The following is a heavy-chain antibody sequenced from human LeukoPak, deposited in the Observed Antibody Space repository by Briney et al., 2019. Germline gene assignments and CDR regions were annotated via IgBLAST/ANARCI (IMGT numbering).Heavy chain of an antibody. J-gene: IGHJ5*02. Sequence: GRPLRLSRVASGLRFRSYAMSCVRQAGGKGMEWISTISDDSSFTYYAECVKGRSAISRDDSKNTLYLQMNNLKVEDPAVYYCSKGRCSGVGCDSFRSWGQGALVTGSS. V-gene: IGHV3-23*01. CDR3: SKGRCSGVGCDSFRS. CDR2: ISDDSSFT. D-gene: IGHD2-15*01. CDR1: GLRFRSYA.